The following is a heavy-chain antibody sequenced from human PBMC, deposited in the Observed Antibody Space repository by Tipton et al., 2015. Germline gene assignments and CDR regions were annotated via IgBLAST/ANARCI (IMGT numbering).Heavy chain of an antibody. CDR1: GFHFSRYS. D-gene: IGHD3-10*01. Sequence: SLRLSCAASGFHFSRYSIHWVRQAPGKGLEWLSYVDSRGTTIYYADSVKGRFTVSRDNAKNSLYLQMNSLRAEDTAVYYCAKDLSMFRGITIPHYYGLDVWGQGTTVTVSS. J-gene: IGHJ6*02. CDR2: VDSRGTTI. V-gene: IGHV3-48*01. CDR3: AKDLSMFRGITIPHYYGLDV.